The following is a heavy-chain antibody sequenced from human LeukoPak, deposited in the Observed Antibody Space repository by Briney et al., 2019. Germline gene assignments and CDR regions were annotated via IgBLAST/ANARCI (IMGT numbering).Heavy chain of an antibody. V-gene: IGHV3-48*01. J-gene: IGHJ6*03. CDR3: ARASPYYYYMDV. CDR2: ISSSGSTI. Sequence: PGGSLRLSCAASGFTFSSYTMNWVRQAPGKVLEWVSYISSSGSTIYYADSVKGRFTISRDNAKNSLYMQMNSLRAEDTAVYYCARASPYYYYMDVWGKGTTVTVSS. CDR1: GFTFSSYT.